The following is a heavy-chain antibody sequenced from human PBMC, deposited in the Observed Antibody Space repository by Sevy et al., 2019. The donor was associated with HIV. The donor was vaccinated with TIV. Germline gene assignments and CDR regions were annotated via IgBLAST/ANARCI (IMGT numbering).Heavy chain of an antibody. J-gene: IGHJ3*02. V-gene: IGHV5-51*01. CDR3: ARPHIPMAFQVFDI. CDR2: IYPGDSYT. D-gene: IGHD2-2*02. CDR1: GYSFNSYW. Sequence: GESLKISCKGSGYSFNSYWIGWVRQVPGKGLEWMGVIYPGDSYTRYSPSFQGQVTISADKSITTVYLQWSSLKASDTAIYYCARPHIPMAFQVFDIWGQGTMVTVSS.